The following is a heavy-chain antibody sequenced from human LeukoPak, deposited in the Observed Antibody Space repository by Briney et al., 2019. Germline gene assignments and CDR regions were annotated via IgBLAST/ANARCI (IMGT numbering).Heavy chain of an antibody. CDR2: TSYDGSNK. J-gene: IGHJ4*02. CDR1: GFTFSSYG. Sequence: GGSLRLSCAASGFTFSSYGMHWVRQAPGKGLEWVALTSYDGSNKDYADSVKGRFTISRDNAKNSLYLQMNSLRAEDTAVYYCAQSAYDSSGYYYVNWGQGTLVTVSS. D-gene: IGHD3-22*01. CDR3: AQSAYDSSGYYYVN. V-gene: IGHV3-30*04.